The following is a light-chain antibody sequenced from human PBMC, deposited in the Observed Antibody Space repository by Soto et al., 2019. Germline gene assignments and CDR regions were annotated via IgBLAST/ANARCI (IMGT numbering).Light chain of an antibody. J-gene: IGKJ1*01. CDR2: GAS. CDR3: QHCLDSPWA. V-gene: IGKV3-20*01. CDR1: RSVTGNY. Sequence: EIVLTQSPATLSLSPGERATLSCRASRSVTGNYLAWYRQKPGQTPRLLIFGASRRATGIPDRFSGSGSGTDFTLTISRLEPEDFAVYYCQHCLDSPWAFGQGTKVEIK.